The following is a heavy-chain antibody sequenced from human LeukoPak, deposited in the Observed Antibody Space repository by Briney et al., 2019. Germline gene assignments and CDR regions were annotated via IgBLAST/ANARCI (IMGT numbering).Heavy chain of an antibody. D-gene: IGHD2-21*01. J-gene: IGHJ6*02. CDR3: ARVVVSYYYGMDV. V-gene: IGHV4-39*07. Sequence: SETLSLTCTVSGGSISSSSYYWGWIRQPPGKGLEWIGSIYYSGSTSSNPSLKSRVTISVDTSKNQFSLNLSSVTAADTAVYYCARVVVSYYYGMDVWGQGTTVTVSS. CDR2: IYYSGST. CDR1: GGSISSSSYY.